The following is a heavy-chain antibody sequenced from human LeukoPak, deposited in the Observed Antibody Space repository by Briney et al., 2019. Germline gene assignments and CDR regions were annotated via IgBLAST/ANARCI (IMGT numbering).Heavy chain of an antibody. CDR3: AGSGWNGGPFDN. D-gene: IGHD6-19*01. CDR1: GFTFSSYA. Sequence: GSLRLSCAASGFTFSSYAMSWVRQPPGKGLEWIGSMYYSGSTHYNPSLKSRVTISLDTSKNQFSLKLSSVTAADTAVYYCAGSGWNGGPFDNWGQGTLVTVSS. V-gene: IGHV4-38-2*01. CDR2: MYYSGST. J-gene: IGHJ4*02.